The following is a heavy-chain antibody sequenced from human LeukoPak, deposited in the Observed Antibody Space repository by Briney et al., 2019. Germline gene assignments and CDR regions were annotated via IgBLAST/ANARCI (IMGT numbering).Heavy chain of an antibody. D-gene: IGHD3-22*01. CDR1: GGSINIDNW. CDR2: IYHSGST. Sequence: SETLSLTCAVSGGSINIDNWWSWVRQPPGKGLEWIGEIYHSGSTNYNPSLKSRVTISVDTSKNQFSLKLSSVTAADTAVYYCAGTYYYDSSGLGAFDIWGQGTMVTVSS. V-gene: IGHV4-4*02. CDR3: AGTYYYDSSGLGAFDI. J-gene: IGHJ3*02.